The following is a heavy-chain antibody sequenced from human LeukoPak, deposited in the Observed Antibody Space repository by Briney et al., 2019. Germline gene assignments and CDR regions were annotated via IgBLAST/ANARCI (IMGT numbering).Heavy chain of an antibody. Sequence: ASVKVSCKASGGTFSSYAISWGRQAPGQGLEWRGRIIPILGIANYAQKFQGRVTITADKSTSTAYMELRSLRSEDTAVYYCARGRGYSGYDAFDIWGQGTMVTVSS. J-gene: IGHJ3*02. CDR2: IIPILGIA. D-gene: IGHD5-12*01. V-gene: IGHV1-69*04. CDR1: GGTFSSYA. CDR3: ARGRGYSGYDAFDI.